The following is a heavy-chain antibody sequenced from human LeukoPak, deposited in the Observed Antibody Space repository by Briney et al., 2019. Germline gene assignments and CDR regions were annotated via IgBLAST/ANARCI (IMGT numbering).Heavy chain of an antibody. CDR2: INPNSGGT. J-gene: IGHJ6*02. CDR3: ARGRWTTGSVHYYYGMVV. V-gene: IGHV1-2*02. D-gene: IGHD4-11*01. Sequence: GGSLRLSCAASGYTFTGYYMQWVRQAPGQGLEWMGWINPNSGGTNYAQKFQGRVTMTRDTSISTAYMELSRLRSEDTAVYYCARGRWTTGSVHYYYGMVVWGQGTTVTVSS. CDR1: GYTFTGYY.